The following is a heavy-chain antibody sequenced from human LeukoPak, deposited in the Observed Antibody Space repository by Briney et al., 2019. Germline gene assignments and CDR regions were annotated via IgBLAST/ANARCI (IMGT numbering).Heavy chain of an antibody. CDR3: AKDDGMATPLGY. J-gene: IGHJ4*02. V-gene: IGHV3-23*01. D-gene: IGHD5-24*01. CDR1: GFTFSDYF. CDR2: ISGSGGST. Sequence: PGGSLRLSCTASGFTFSDYFMTWIRQAPGKGLEWVSAISGSGGSTYYADSVKGRFTISRDNSKNTLYLQMNSLRAEDTAVYYCAKDDGMATPLGYWGQGTLVTVSS.